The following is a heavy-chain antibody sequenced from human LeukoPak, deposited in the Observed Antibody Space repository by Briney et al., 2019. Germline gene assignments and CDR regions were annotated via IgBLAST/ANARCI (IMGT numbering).Heavy chain of an antibody. CDR2: IRSKAYGGTT. D-gene: IGHD3-10*01. CDR1: GYTFGDYA. J-gene: IGHJ4*02. V-gene: IGHV3-49*03. Sequence: PGRSLRLSCTVSGYTFGDYALTWFRQAPGKGLEWVGFIRSKAYGGTTEYAASVKGRFTISRDDSKSIAYLQMNSLKTEDTAVYYCTRSGGLLWFGELFYDDYWGQGTLVTVSS. CDR3: TRSGGLLWFGELFYDDY.